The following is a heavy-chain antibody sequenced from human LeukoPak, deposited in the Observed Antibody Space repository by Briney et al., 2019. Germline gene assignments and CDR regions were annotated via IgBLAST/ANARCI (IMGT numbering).Heavy chain of an antibody. J-gene: IGHJ4*02. Sequence: ASVKVSCKASGYTFTSYGISWVRQAPGQGLEWMGWISGYNDNTKYAQKFKDRVAMTTDTSTSTAYMELRSLRSDDTAVYYCARKVPVRGVIVDLDYWGQGTLVTVSS. V-gene: IGHV1-18*01. CDR2: ISGYNDNT. D-gene: IGHD3-10*01. CDR3: ARKVPVRGVIVDLDY. CDR1: GYTFTSYG.